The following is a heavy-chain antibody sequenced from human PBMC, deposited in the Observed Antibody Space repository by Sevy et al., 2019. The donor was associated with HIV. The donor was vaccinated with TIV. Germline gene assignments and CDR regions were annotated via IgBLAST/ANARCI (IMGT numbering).Heavy chain of an antibody. CDR3: TRALADTVVFTTAIGILVMDV. CDR2: IKQDGSEQ. D-gene: IGHD2-2*02. V-gene: IGHV3-7*01. Sequence: GGSMRLSCAASGVIFSKYWMSWVRQAPGKGLEWVANIKQDGSEQYSVDSVKGRFTISRDNAKNSLYLQMNSLRVEDTAVYYCTRALADTVVFTTAIGILVMDVWGQGTTVTVSS. J-gene: IGHJ6*02. CDR1: GVIFSKYW.